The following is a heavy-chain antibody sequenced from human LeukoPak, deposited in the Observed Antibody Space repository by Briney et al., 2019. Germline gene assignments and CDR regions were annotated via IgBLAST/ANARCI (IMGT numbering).Heavy chain of an antibody. J-gene: IGHJ4*02. Sequence: SETLSLTCSVSGGSMSPFYWSWIRQPSGKGLEWIGYIYYSGSTNYSPSLKSRLTISVDTSKNHFSLKLSSVTAADTAVYYCARLGSNVFDHWGQGTLVTVSS. V-gene: IGHV4-59*01. D-gene: IGHD3-10*01. CDR2: IYYSGST. CDR3: ARLGSNVFDH. CDR1: GGSMSPFY.